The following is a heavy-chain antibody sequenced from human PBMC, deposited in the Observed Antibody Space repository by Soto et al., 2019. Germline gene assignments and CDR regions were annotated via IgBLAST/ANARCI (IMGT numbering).Heavy chain of an antibody. CDR3: ARAGEFPGDDAFDI. CDR2: IIPILGIA. Sequence: QVQLVQSGAEVKKPGSSVKVSCKASGGTFSSYTISWVRQAPGQGLEWMGRIIPILGIATYAQKFQGRVTITAAKSTSTAYMERSSLRSEDTAVYDCARAGEFPGDDAFDIWGQGTMVTVSS. CDR1: GGTFSSYT. V-gene: IGHV1-69*02. J-gene: IGHJ3*02. D-gene: IGHD3-10*01.